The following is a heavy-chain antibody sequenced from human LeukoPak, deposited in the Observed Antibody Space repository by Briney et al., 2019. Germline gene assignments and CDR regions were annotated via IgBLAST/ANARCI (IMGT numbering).Heavy chain of an antibody. J-gene: IGHJ6*03. CDR2: IYTSGST. CDR1: GVSISSYY. CDR3: ARLYAAYYYYMDV. Sequence: SSETLSLTCTVSGVSISSYYWSWIRQPPGKGLEWIGYIYTSGSTNYNPSLKSRVTISVDTSKNQFSLKLSSVTAADTAVYYCARLYAAYYYYMDVWGKGTTVTVSS. D-gene: IGHD2-2*01. V-gene: IGHV4-4*09.